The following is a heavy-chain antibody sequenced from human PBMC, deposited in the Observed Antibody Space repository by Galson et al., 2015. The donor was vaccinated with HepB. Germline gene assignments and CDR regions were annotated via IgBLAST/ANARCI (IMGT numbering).Heavy chain of an antibody. Sequence: SVKVSCKASGYTFTSYAMHWVRQAPGQRLEWMGWINAGNGNTKYSQKFQGRVTITRDTSASTAYMELSSLRSEDTAVYYCARDVEMATQTEDRFDYWGQGTLVTVSS. D-gene: IGHD5-24*01. CDR1: GYTFTSYA. CDR2: INAGNGNT. V-gene: IGHV1-3*01. CDR3: ARDVEMATQTEDRFDY. J-gene: IGHJ4*02.